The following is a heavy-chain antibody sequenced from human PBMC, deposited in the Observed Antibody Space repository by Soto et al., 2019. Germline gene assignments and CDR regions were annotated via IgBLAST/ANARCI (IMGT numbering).Heavy chain of an antibody. CDR2: ISGSGGST. J-gene: IGHJ3*02. CDR1: GFTFSSYA. V-gene: IGHV3-23*01. CDR3: AMTRDYYDSSGPRAFDI. D-gene: IGHD3-22*01. Sequence: EVQLLESGGGLVQPGGSLRLSCAASGFTFSSYAMSWVHQAPGKGLEWVSAISGSGGSTYYADSVKGRFTISRDNSKNTLYLQMNSLRAEDTAVYYCAMTRDYYDSSGPRAFDIWGQGTMVTVSS.